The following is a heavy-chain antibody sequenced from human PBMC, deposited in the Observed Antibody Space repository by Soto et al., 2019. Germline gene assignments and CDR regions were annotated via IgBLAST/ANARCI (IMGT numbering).Heavy chain of an antibody. CDR3: ARPLVAPVAGPYYYGMDV. CDR1: GFTFNSYG. V-gene: IGHV3-33*01. Sequence: PGGSLRLSCTASGFTFNSYGFNWVRQAPGKGLEWVAVIWYDGNTKYYADSVKGRFTISRDNLRSTVYLQMTSLTAEDTAVYYCARPLVAPVAGPYYYGMDVWGQGTTVTV. J-gene: IGHJ6*02. D-gene: IGHD6-19*01. CDR2: IWYDGNTK.